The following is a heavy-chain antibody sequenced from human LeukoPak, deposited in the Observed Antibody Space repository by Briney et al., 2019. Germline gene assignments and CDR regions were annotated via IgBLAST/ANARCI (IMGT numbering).Heavy chain of an antibody. CDR2: INHSGST. V-gene: IGHV4-30-2*01. CDR3: AREWELHYYYYGMDV. CDR1: GGSISSGGYS. D-gene: IGHD1-26*01. Sequence: SQTLSLTCAVSGGSISSGGYSWSWIRQPPGKGLEWIGEINHSGSTNYNPSLKSRVTISVDTSKNQFSLKLSSVTAADTAVYYCAREWELHYYYYGMDVWGQGTTVTVSS. J-gene: IGHJ6*02.